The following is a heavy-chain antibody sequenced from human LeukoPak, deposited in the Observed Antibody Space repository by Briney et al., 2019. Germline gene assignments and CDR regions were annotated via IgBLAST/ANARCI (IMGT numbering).Heavy chain of an antibody. CDR3: ERALRGCSYGRHYYYMDV. J-gene: IGHJ6*03. D-gene: IGHD5-18*01. CDR2: INQNGSKK. CDR1: GFTFSSYC. V-gene: IGHV3-7*01. Sequence: PGGSLRLSCAASGFTFSSYCMSWVRQAPGKGLEWVANINQNGSKKYYVDSVKGRFTISRDNAKNSLYLQMNSLIAEDTAIDYLERALRGCSYGRHYYYMDVGGKGKRVTVS.